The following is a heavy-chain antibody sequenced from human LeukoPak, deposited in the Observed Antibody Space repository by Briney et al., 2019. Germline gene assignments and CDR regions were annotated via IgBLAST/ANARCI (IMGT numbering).Heavy chain of an antibody. Sequence: PSETLSLTCTVSGDSISSYYWSWIRQPPGKGLEWIGYIYNSGSTKYNPSLRSRVTISVDTSKNHFSLKVSSVTAADTAMYYCASANDYMSAMEVWGKGTTVTVSS. CDR3: ASANDYMSAMEV. CDR2: IYNSGST. D-gene: IGHD1-1*01. CDR1: GDSISSYY. V-gene: IGHV4-59*01. J-gene: IGHJ6*03.